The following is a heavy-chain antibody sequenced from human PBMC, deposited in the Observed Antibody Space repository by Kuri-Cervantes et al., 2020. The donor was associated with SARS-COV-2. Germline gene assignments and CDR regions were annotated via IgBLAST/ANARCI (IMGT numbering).Heavy chain of an antibody. CDR2: IYWDDDK. D-gene: IGHD1-7*01. J-gene: IGHJ4*02. V-gene: IGHV2-5*05. Sequence: SGPTLVKPTQTLTLTCTFSGFSLSTSGVGVGWIRQPPGKALEWLALIYWDDDKRYGPSLKSRLTIIKDTSKNQVVLTMTNMDPVDTATYYCARVTGTTSCQYCYFDYWGQGTLVIVSS. CDR1: GFSLSTSGVG. CDR3: ARVTGTTSCQYCYFDY.